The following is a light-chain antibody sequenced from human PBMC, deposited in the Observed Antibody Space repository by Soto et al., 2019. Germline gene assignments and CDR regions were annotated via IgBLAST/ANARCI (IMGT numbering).Light chain of an antibody. Sequence: EIVLTQSPGTLSLSPGERATLSCRASQSVSSSYLAWYQQKPGQAPRLLIYIASSRATGIPDRFSGSGSGTDFTLTISRLEPEDFAVYYCQQYGSSPRTFXQGTKVDIK. CDR3: QQYGSSPRT. CDR2: IAS. V-gene: IGKV3-20*01. J-gene: IGKJ1*01. CDR1: QSVSSSY.